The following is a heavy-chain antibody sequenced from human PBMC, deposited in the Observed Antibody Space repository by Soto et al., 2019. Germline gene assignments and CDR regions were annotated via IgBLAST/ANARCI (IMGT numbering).Heavy chain of an antibody. CDR3: VQTAGWPGFDF. J-gene: IGHJ4*02. CDR2: IYGGGTT. V-gene: IGHV3-53*01. Sequence: EVQLVESGGGLIQPGGSLRLSCAASGFAVSSKYMTWVRQAPGKGLEWVSVIYGGGTTYYADSVKGRFTISRDTSKNTLYLQMTSLRAEYTAVYYCVQTAGWPGFDFWGQGTLVTVSS. D-gene: IGHD6-19*01. CDR1: GFAVSSKY.